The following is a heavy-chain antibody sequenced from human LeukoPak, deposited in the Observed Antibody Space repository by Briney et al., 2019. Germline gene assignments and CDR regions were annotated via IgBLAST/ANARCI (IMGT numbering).Heavy chain of an antibody. J-gene: IGHJ5*02. CDR3: ARDRGGLGTIDP. V-gene: IGHV4-30-4*01. CDR1: GGSISSGDYY. D-gene: IGHD5/OR15-5a*01. Sequence: SETLSLTCTVSGGSISSGDYYWSWIRQPPGKGLEWIGYIYYSGSTYYNPSLKSRVTISVDTSNSQFSLKLNSVTAADTAVYYCARDRGGLGTIDPWGQGTLVTVFS. CDR2: IYYSGST.